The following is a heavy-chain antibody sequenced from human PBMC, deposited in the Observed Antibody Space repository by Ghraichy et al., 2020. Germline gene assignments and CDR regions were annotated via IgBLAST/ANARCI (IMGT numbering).Heavy chain of an antibody. D-gene: IGHD2-15*01. CDR3: ARHKGCSGGSCYHWWFDP. V-gene: IGHV4-39*01. J-gene: IGHJ5*02. CDR1: GGSISSSSYY. Sequence: SETLSLTCTVSGGSISSSSYYWGWIRQPPGKGLEWIGSIYYSGSTYYNPSLKSRVTISVDTSKNQFSLKLSSVTAADTAVYYCARHKGCSGGSCYHWWFDPWGQGTLVTVSS. CDR2: IYYSGST.